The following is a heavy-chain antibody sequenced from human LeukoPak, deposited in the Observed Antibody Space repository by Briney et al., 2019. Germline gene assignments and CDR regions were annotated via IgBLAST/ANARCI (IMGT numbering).Heavy chain of an antibody. Sequence: GGSLRLSCAASGFTVSSNYMSWVRQAPGKGLEWVSDIYSGGSTYYADSVKGRFTISRDNSKNTLYLQMNSLRAEDTAVYYCACSSGYYYIVYWGQGTLVTVSS. V-gene: IGHV3-53*01. CDR1: GFTVSSNY. CDR2: IYSGGST. CDR3: ACSSGYYYIVY. J-gene: IGHJ4*02. D-gene: IGHD3-22*01.